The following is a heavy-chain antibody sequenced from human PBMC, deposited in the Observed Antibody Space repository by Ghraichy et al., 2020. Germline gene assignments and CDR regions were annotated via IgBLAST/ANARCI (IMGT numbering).Heavy chain of an antibody. J-gene: IGHJ6*03. V-gene: IGHV3-11*06. D-gene: IGHD6-13*01. Sequence: QAPAWKQEWVSYITSSSSYIMYADSVKGRFTISRDNAKNSLYLQMDSLRAEDTAVYYCARVQQQLVMSYFYYMDVWGKGNSVIV. CDR3: ARVQQQLVMSYFYYMDV. CDR2: ITSSSSYI.